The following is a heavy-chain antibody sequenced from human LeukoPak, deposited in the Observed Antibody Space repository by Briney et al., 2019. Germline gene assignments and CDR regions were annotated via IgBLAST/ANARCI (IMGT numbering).Heavy chain of an antibody. V-gene: IGHV4-39*01. CDR2: IYYSGST. CDR1: GGSISSSSYY. Sequence: SETLSLTCTVSGGSISSSSYYWGWIRQPPGKGLEWIGSIYYSGSTYYNPSLKSRVTISVDTSKNQFSLKLSSVTAADTAAYYCARQPSDRITGTTGGQFDYWGQGTLVTVSS. D-gene: IGHD1-20*01. J-gene: IGHJ4*02. CDR3: ARQPSDRITGTTGGQFDY.